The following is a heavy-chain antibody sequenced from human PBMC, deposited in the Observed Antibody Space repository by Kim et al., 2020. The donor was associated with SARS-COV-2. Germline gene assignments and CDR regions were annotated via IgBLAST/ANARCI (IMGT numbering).Heavy chain of an antibody. J-gene: IGHJ4*02. Sequence: GESLKISCEASGYSFMHSWIGWVRQLPGKGLELMGIINPFDFEIRYRPSFQGQVTISLDKSIKTAYLQWNSLKASDTAMYYCAKQGCMTTSCHSVDDWGQGTLVTVSS. CDR2: INPFDFEI. CDR3: AKQGCMTTSCHSVDD. D-gene: IGHD2-2*01. V-gene: IGHV5-51*01. CDR1: GYSFMHSW.